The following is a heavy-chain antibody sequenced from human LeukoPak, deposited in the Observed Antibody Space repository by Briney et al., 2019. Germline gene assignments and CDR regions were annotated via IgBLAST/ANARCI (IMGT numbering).Heavy chain of an antibody. CDR2: ISYGGSNK. Sequence: GRSLRLSCAASGFTFSSYGMHWVRQAPGKGLEWVAVISYGGSNKYYADSVKGRFTISRDNSKNTLYLQMNSLRAEDTAVYYCAKDPTGAYYDFWSGLGPHYYYYGMDVWGQGTTVTVSS. CDR1: GFTFSSYG. CDR3: AKDPTGAYYDFWSGLGPHYYYYGMDV. D-gene: IGHD3-3*01. V-gene: IGHV3-30*18. J-gene: IGHJ6*02.